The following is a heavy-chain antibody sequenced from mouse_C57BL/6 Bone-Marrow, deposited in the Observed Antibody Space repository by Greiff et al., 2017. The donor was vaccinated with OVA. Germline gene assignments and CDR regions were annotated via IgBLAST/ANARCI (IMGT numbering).Heavy chain of an antibody. Sequence: EVQLQQSGTGLVKPSQSLSLTCSVTGYSITSGYYWNWIRQFPGNKLEWMGYISYDGSNNYNPSLKNRISITRDTSKNQFFLKLNSVTTEDTATYYCARDGTFYAMDYWGQGTSVTVSS. CDR2: ISYDGSN. J-gene: IGHJ4*01. CDR3: ARDGTFYAMDY. D-gene: IGHD1-1*02. CDR1: GYSITSGYY. V-gene: IGHV3-6*01.